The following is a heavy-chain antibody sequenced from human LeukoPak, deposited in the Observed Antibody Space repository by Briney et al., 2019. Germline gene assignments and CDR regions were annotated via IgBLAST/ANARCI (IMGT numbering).Heavy chain of an antibody. Sequence: GTPRLSCAASGFTFSSYSMNWVRQAPGKGLEWVSSVSSSSSYIYYADSVKGRFTISRDNAKNSLYLQMNSLRAEDTAVYYCAREVAAAGTFFDYWARGTLVTVSS. D-gene: IGHD6-13*01. CDR2: VSSSSSYI. J-gene: IGHJ4*02. V-gene: IGHV3-21*01. CDR3: AREVAAAGTFFDY. CDR1: GFTFSSYS.